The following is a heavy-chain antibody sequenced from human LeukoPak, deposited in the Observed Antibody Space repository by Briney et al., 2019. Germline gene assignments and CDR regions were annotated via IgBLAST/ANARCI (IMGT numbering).Heavy chain of an antibody. V-gene: IGHV1-69*06. CDR1: GGTFSSYA. Sequence: SVKVSCKASGGTFSSYAISWVRQAPGQGLEWMGGIIPIFGTANYAQKFQGRVTITADKSTSTAYMELSSLRSEHTAVYYCAFPGIAAAGEGVDYYYYGMDVWGKGTTVTVSS. CDR3: AFPGIAAAGEGVDYYYYGMDV. CDR2: IIPIFGTA. D-gene: IGHD6-13*01. J-gene: IGHJ6*04.